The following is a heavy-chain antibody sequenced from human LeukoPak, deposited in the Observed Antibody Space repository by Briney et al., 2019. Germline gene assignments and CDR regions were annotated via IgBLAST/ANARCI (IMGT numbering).Heavy chain of an antibody. CDR2: LSGSGGAT. V-gene: IGHV3-23*01. CDR1: EFTFSRFA. D-gene: IGHD2-21*01. J-gene: IGHJ6*03. CDR3: AKHLGSHSFLFYYMDV. Sequence: PGGSLRLSCEASEFTFSRFAMSWIRQPPGTGLEWVSTLSGSGGATYYADSVKGRFTTSRDNSKDTLYLQMDNPRADDTAVYYCAKHLGSHSFLFYYMDVWGKGPSVIVSS.